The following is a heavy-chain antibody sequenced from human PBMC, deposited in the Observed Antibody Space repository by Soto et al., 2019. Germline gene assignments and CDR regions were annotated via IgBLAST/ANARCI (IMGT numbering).Heavy chain of an antibody. J-gene: IGHJ4*02. Sequence: QVQLVESGGGLVKPGGSLSLSCAASGFPFSGYNMSWIRQAPGKGLEWVSYITSSGSNTFDAESVKGRFTISRDNTMNLLYLQMNSLSDEDTAVYYCARRGTISSAHHFDHWGQGTLVTVSS. V-gene: IGHV3-11*01. CDR3: ARRGTISSAHHFDH. CDR2: ITSSGSNT. CDR1: GFPFSGYN. D-gene: IGHD6-6*01.